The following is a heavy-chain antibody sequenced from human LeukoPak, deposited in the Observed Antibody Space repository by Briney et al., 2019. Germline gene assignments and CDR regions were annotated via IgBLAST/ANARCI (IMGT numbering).Heavy chain of an antibody. J-gene: IGHJ4*02. CDR3: AREGEWELSHFDY. D-gene: IGHD1-26*01. Sequence: GRSLRLSCAASGFTFSSYWMSWVRQAPGKGLEWVANIKQDGSEKYYVDSVKGRFTISRDNAKNSLYLQMNSLRAEDTAVYYCAREGEWELSHFDYWGQGTLVTVSS. CDR1: GFTFSSYW. CDR2: IKQDGSEK. V-gene: IGHV3-7*01.